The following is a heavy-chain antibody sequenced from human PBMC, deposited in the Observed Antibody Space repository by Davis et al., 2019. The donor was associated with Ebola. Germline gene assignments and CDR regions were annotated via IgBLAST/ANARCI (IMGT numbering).Heavy chain of an antibody. V-gene: IGHV4-4*02. CDR2: INHSGST. D-gene: IGHD3-10*01. CDR1: GGSISSSNW. Sequence: MPSETLSLTCAVSGGSISSSNWWSWVRQPPGKGLEWIGEINHSGSTNYNPSLKSRVTISVDTSKNQFSLKLSSVTAADMAVYYCARGRASRGRYYYYYGMDVWGQGTTVTVSS. CDR3: ARGRASRGRYYYYYGMDV. J-gene: IGHJ6*02.